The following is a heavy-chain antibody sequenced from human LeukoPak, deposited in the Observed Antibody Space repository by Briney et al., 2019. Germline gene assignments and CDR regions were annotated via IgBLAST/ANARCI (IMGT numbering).Heavy chain of an antibody. D-gene: IGHD3-3*01. CDR3: AKDGGFWSGYYPY. V-gene: IGHV3-23*01. CDR2: ISGSGGST. CDR1: GFTFSSYA. J-gene: IGHJ4*02. Sequence: PGGSLRLSCTASGFTFSSYAMSWVRQAPGKGLEWVSAISGSGGSTYYADSVKGRFTISRDDSKNTLYLQMNSLRAEDTAVYYCAKDGGFWSGYYPYWGQGTLVTVSS.